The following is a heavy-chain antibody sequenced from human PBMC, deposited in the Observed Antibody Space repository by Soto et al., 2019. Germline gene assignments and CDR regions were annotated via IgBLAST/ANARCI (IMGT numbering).Heavy chain of an antibody. CDR3: VKVSTFYDILTGYYSTTFFDP. V-gene: IGHV1-69*01. CDR2: IIPIFGTA. Sequence: MCWARQDPIKVLEWMGGIIPIFGTANYAQKFQGRVTITADESKNTLYLQMNSLRPEDTAVYYCVKVSTFYDILTGYYSTTFFDPRGQGTLVPGSS. J-gene: IGHJ5*02. D-gene: IGHD3-9*01.